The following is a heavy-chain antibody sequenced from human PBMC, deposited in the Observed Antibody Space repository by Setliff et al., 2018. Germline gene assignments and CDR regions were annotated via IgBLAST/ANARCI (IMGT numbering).Heavy chain of an antibody. CDR2: IYTGGGT. Sequence: LSLTCNVSGDSMNDNHWTWIRQPPGKGLEWIGYIYTGGGTNYNPSLKSRVTISVDMSKNQFSLKLSSVIAADTAVYYCARGVSSVSWTPRYWDRGILVTVSS. V-gene: IGHV4-4*08. D-gene: IGHD6-19*01. CDR1: GDSMNDNH. CDR3: ARGVSSVSWTPRY. J-gene: IGHJ4*02.